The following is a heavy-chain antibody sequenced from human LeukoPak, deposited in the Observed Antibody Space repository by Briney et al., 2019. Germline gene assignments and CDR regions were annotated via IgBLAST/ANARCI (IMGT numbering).Heavy chain of an antibody. D-gene: IGHD3-22*01. J-gene: IGHJ4*02. CDR1: GYTFTVNY. CDR2: INPNSGGT. V-gene: IGHV1-2*02. Sequence: ASVKVSCKPSGYTFTVNYVHWVRQAPGQGLEWVGWINPNSGGTYYAQKFQGRVTMTRDTSISTAYMDLSRLTSDDTAVYYCARGFSDSSGKRLDYWGQETLVTVSS. CDR3: ARGFSDSSGKRLDY.